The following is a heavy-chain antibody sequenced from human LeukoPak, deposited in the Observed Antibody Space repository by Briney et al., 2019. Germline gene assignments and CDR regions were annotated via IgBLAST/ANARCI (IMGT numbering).Heavy chain of an antibody. CDR3: ARAMFGEIEFDY. CDR2: INHSGST. Sequence: SETLSLTCAVSGGSFSGYYWSWIREPPGNGLKWIGEINHSGSTNYNPSPQSRVTISVDTSKNQCSLKLSSVTAADTAVYYCARAMFGEIEFDYWGQGTLVTVSS. V-gene: IGHV4-34*01. J-gene: IGHJ4*02. D-gene: IGHD3-10*02. CDR1: GGSFSGYY.